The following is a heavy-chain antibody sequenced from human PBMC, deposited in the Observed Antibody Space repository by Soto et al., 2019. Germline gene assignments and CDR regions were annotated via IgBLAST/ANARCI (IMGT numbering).Heavy chain of an antibody. CDR2: ISYDGSNK. CDR1: GFTFSSYA. CDR3: ARDSVLMVYASPTTSYYGMDV. V-gene: IGHV3-30-3*01. D-gene: IGHD2-8*01. Sequence: GGSLRLSCAASGFTFSSYAMHWVRQAPGKGLEWVAVISYDGSNKYYADSVKGRFTISRDNSKNTLYLQMNSLRAEDTAVYYCARDSVLMVYASPTTSYYGMDVWGQGTTVTVSS. J-gene: IGHJ6*02.